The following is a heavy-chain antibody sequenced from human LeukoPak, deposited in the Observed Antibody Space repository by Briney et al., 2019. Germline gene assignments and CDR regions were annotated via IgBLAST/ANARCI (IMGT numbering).Heavy chain of an antibody. CDR3: ARENYYDSSGYIN. CDR2: ISTYNGHT. J-gene: IGHJ4*02. CDR1: GYTFTSYG. V-gene: IGHV1-18*01. Sequence: ASVNVSCKASGYTFTSYGISWVRQAPGQGLEWMGWISTYNGHTNYAHKLKGRVTMTTDTSTSTVYMALRSLRADDTAVYYCARENYYDSSGYINWGQGTLVTVSS. D-gene: IGHD3-22*01.